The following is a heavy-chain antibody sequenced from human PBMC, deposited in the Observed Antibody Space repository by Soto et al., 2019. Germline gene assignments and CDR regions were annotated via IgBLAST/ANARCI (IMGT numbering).Heavy chain of an antibody. CDR1: GFSLSTSDVG. V-gene: IGHV2-5*02. J-gene: IGHJ4*02. CDR2: IYWDDDK. Sequence: GSGPTLVNPTQTLTLTCTFSGFSLSTSDVGVGWIRQPPGKALEWLAVIYWDDDKRYRPSLKSRLTITKDTSKNQVVLTMTNMDPVDTATYYCAHTKYSRSSFDYWGQGTLVTVSS. CDR3: AHTKYSRSSFDY. D-gene: IGHD6-6*01.